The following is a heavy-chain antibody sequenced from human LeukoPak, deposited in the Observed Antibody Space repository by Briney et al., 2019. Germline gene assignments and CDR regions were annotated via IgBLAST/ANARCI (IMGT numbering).Heavy chain of an antibody. CDR2: FDPGDGET. D-gene: IGHD3-10*01. CDR3: ATVNSWFGESHP. J-gene: IGHJ5*02. V-gene: IGHV1-24*01. CDR1: GYTLTELS. Sequence: ASVKVSCKVSGYTLTELSMHWVRQAPGKGLEWMGGFDPGDGETIYAQKFQGRVTMTEDTSTDTAYMELSSLRSEDTAVYYCATVNSWFGESHPWGQGTLVTVSS.